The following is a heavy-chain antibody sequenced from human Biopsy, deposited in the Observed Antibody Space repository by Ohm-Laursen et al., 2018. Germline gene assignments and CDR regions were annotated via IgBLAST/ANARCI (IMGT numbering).Heavy chain of an antibody. CDR3: ARERGRKSIAATDY. D-gene: IGHD6-6*01. Sequence: SLRLSCAASGFTFSSYAMEWVRQAPGKGLEWVSSIVERSTYISYADSVKGRFTISRDNAQNSLYLQMNNLRVEDTAVYYCARERGRKSIAATDYWGQGVLVTVSS. J-gene: IGHJ4*02. CDR2: IVERSTYI. CDR1: GFTFSSYA. V-gene: IGHV3-21*06.